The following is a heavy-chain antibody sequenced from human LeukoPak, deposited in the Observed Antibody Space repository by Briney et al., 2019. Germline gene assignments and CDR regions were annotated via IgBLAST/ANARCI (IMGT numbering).Heavy chain of an antibody. J-gene: IGHJ4*02. CDR1: GGTFSSYA. CDR3: ARDLSRQGGPFGY. CDR2: IIPIFGTA. D-gene: IGHD3-3*01. Sequence: SVKVSCKASGGTFSSYAISWVRQAPGQGLEWMGGIIPIFGTANYAQKFQGRVTITADESTSTAYMELSSLRSEDTAVYYCARDLSRQGGPFGYWGQGTLVTVSS. V-gene: IGHV1-69*13.